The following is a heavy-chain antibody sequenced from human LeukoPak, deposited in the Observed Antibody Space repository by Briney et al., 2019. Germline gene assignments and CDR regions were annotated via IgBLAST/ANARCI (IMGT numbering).Heavy chain of an antibody. CDR2: IRSNGGST. D-gene: IGHD1-26*01. CDR3: AKDIKVGAIYAFDI. V-gene: IGHV3-64*01. CDR1: GFTFSSYA. J-gene: IGHJ3*02. Sequence: PGGSLRLSCAASGFTFSSYAMHWVRQAPGKGLEYVSAIRSNGGSTYYANSVKGRFTISRDNSKNTLYLQMSSLRAEDTALYYCAKDIKVGAIYAFDIWGQGTMVTVSS.